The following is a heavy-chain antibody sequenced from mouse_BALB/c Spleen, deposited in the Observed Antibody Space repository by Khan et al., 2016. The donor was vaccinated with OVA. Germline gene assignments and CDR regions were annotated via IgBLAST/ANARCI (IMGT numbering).Heavy chain of an antibody. CDR2: ISYSGGT. Sequence: EVKLLESGPGLVKPSQSLSLTCTVTGYSITSDYAWNWIRQFPGNKLEWMGYISYSGGTNYNPALKSRISITRDTSKDQFFLQLNSVTTEDTATCYCARDGSRYNYAMDYWGQGTSVTVAS. V-gene: IGHV3-2*02. D-gene: IGHD2-3*01. CDR1: GYSITSDYA. J-gene: IGHJ4*01. CDR3: ARDGSRYNYAMDY.